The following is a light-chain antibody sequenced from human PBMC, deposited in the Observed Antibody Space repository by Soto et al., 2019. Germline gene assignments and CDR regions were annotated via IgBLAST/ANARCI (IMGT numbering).Light chain of an antibody. CDR2: DVS. CDR3: SSYTSSSTLKV. Sequence: QSALTQPASVSGSPGQSITISCTGTSSDVGGYNYVSWYQQHPGKAPKLMIYDVSNRPSGLSNRFSGSKSGNTASLTISGLQAEDEADYYCSSYTSSSTLKVFGTGTKLTVL. V-gene: IGLV2-14*01. CDR1: SSDVGGYNY. J-gene: IGLJ1*01.